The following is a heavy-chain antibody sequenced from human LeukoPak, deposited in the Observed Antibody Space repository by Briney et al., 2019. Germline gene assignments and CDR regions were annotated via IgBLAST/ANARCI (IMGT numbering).Heavy chain of an antibody. CDR2: INSDGITT. Sequence: GGSLRLSCAASGFTFSSYWMHWVRQAPGKGLVWVSRINSDGITTSYADSVKGRFTISRDNAKNSLYLQMNSLRAEDTAVYYCAREREMDYYGSGWPGPFDYWGQGTLVTVSS. D-gene: IGHD3-10*01. CDR3: AREREMDYYGSGWPGPFDY. CDR1: GFTFSSYW. J-gene: IGHJ4*02. V-gene: IGHV3-74*01.